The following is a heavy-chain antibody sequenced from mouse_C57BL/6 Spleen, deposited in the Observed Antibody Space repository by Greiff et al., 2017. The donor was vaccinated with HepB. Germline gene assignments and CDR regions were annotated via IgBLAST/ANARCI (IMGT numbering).Heavy chain of an antibody. D-gene: IGHD2-10*01. CDR1: GYSITSGYY. Sequence: EVKLQESGPGLVKPSQSLSLTCSVTGYSITSGYYWNWIRQFPGNKLEWMGYISYDGSNNYNPSLKNRISITRDTSKNQFFLKLNSVTTEDTATYYCAPSYSYYAMDYWGQGTSVTVSS. V-gene: IGHV3-6*01. J-gene: IGHJ4*01. CDR3: APSYSYYAMDY. CDR2: ISYDGSN.